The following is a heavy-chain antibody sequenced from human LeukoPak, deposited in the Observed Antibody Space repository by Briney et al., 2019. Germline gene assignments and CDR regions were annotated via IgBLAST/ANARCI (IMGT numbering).Heavy chain of an antibody. CDR1: GGSFSSYY. V-gene: IGHV4-59*01. D-gene: IGHD2-15*01. CDR3: ARGKLGYCSGGSCYSYWFDP. CDR2: IYYSGST. J-gene: IGHJ5*02. Sequence: ASETLSLTCAVYGGSFSSYYWSWIRQPPGEGLEWIGYIYYSGSTNYNPSLKSRVTISVDTSKNQFSLKLSSVTAADTAVYYCARGKLGYCSGGSCYSYWFDPWGQGTLVTVSS.